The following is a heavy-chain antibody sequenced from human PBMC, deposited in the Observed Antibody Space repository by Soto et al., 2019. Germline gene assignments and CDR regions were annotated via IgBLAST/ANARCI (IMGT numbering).Heavy chain of an antibody. CDR3: ARHKITGLFAY. CDR2: INHSGST. V-gene: IGHV4-34*01. Sequence: SETLSLTCAVYGGSFSGYYWTWIRQPTGTGLEWIGEINHSGSTNYNPSLKSRVTISVDTSKKQFSLKLTSVTAADTAVYYCARHKITGLFAYWGQGTLVTVSS. J-gene: IGHJ4*02. D-gene: IGHD2-8*02. CDR1: GGSFSGYY.